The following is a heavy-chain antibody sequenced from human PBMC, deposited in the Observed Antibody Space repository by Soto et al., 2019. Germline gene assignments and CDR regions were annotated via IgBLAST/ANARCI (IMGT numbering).Heavy chain of an antibody. J-gene: IGHJ5*02. CDR1: GYSFSTYW. CDR2: IYPGDSDT. Sequence: PVESLKISCKASGYSFSTYWIGCVRQMPGKGLEWMGLIYPGDSDTRYSPSFQGQVTISVDKSTSTTYLQWSSLKASDTAIYYCARRVQQLVRGWFDPWGQGTQVTVSS. V-gene: IGHV5-51*01. CDR3: ARRVQQLVRGWFDP. D-gene: IGHD6-6*01.